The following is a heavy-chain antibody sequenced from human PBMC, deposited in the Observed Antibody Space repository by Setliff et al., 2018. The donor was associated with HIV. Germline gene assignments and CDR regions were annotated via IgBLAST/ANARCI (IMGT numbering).Heavy chain of an antibody. CDR2: FNPNSGVT. CDR1: GFIFTDYH. CDR3: AREPSGDFWSGYSSRGLDY. Sequence: ASVKVSCKASGFIFTDYHIHWVRQAPGQGPEWMGRFNPNSGVTNSPQKFQGRVTMTRDTSINTAYMELTRPTSDDTAFYYCAREPSGDFWSGYSSRGLDYWGRGTLVTVSS. D-gene: IGHD3-3*01. J-gene: IGHJ4*02. V-gene: IGHV1-2*06.